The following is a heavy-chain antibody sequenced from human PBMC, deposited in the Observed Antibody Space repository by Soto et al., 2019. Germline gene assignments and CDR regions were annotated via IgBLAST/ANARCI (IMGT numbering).Heavy chain of an antibody. CDR3: ARTLGPQVTGYVDSDYRWTIDQ. J-gene: IGHJ4*02. CDR2: INPNSGGT. Sequence: ASVKVSSKASGYTFTGYYIHWLRQAPGQGLEWMGWINPNSGGTNYAQKFQGWVTMTRDTSISTAYMELSRLTSDDTAVYYCARTLGPQVTGYVDSDYRWTIDQWGQGTLVTVSS. V-gene: IGHV1-2*04. D-gene: IGHD4-4*01. CDR1: GYTFTGYY.